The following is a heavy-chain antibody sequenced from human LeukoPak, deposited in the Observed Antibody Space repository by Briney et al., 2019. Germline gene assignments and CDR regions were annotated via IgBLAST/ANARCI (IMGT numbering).Heavy chain of an antibody. CDR3: AKERHYYDSRGYYYYFDY. Sequence: QPGGSLRLSCAASGFTFSSYAMSWVRQAPGKGLEWVSAISGSGGSTYYADSVKGRFTISRDNSKNTLYLQMNSLRAEDTAVYYCAKERHYYDSRGYYYYFDYWGQGTLVTVSS. D-gene: IGHD3-22*01. CDR1: GFTFSSYA. J-gene: IGHJ4*02. CDR2: ISGSGGST. V-gene: IGHV3-23*01.